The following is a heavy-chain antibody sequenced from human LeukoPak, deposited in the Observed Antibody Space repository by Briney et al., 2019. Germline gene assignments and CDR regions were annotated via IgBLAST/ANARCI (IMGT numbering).Heavy chain of an antibody. V-gene: IGHV3-72*01. Sequence: PGGSPRLSCAASGFTFSSYSMNWVRQAPGKGLEWVGRSRNKANSYTTEYAASVKGRFTVSRDVSKNSLFLQMNSLKTEDTAVYYCARDLDSWGQGTLPTVSS. J-gene: IGHJ4*02. CDR2: SRNKANSYTT. CDR1: GFTFSSYS. CDR3: ARDLDS.